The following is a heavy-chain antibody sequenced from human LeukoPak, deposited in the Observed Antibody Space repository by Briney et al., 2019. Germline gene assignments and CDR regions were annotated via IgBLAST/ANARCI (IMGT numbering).Heavy chain of an antibody. V-gene: IGHV1-3*01. CDR2: INGDNGNT. CDR3: ARVRIVGATQHYYYYGMDV. CDR1: GYTFTTYA. J-gene: IGHJ6*02. Sequence: ASVKVSCKASGYTFTTYAMHWVRQAPGQRLEWMGWINGDNGNTKYSQKFQGRVTITRDTSAYTAYMELRSLSSADTAVYFCARVRIVGATQHYYYYGMDVWGQGTTVTVSS. D-gene: IGHD1-26*01.